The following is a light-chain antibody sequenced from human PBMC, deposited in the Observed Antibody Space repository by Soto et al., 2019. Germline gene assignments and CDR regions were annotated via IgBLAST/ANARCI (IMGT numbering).Light chain of an antibody. CDR2: DAS. J-gene: IGKJ1*01. CDR1: QSVGSTY. Sequence: EIALRQSPGTLSLSPGESATLSCRASQSVGSTYLAWYQQKPGQAPRLLIYDASSRATGIPDRFSGGGSGTDFTLTISSFQPEDFAVYFCHQDFNLPRTFGPGTKV. V-gene: IGKV3-20*01. CDR3: HQDFNLPRT.